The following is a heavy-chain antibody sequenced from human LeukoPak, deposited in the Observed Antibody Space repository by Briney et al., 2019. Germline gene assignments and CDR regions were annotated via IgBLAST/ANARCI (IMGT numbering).Heavy chain of an antibody. CDR1: GYTFTSYD. CDR2: MNPNSGNT. D-gene: IGHD2-2*01. Sequence: ASVKVSCKASGYTFTSYDINWVRQATGQGLEWMGWMNPNSGNTGYAQKFQGRVTMTRNTSISTAYMELSSLRSEDTAVYYCARGGKPTKYCSSTSCHYYMDVWGRGTTVTVSS. V-gene: IGHV1-8*01. CDR3: ARGGKPTKYCSSTSCHYYMDV. J-gene: IGHJ6*03.